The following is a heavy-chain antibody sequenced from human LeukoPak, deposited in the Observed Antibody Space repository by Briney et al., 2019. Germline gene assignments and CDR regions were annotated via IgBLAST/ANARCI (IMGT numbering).Heavy chain of an antibody. V-gene: IGHV4-34*01. CDR1: GGSFSGYY. CDR3: ARVIGGAADY. J-gene: IGHJ4*02. D-gene: IGHD4-17*01. CDR2: INHSGST. Sequence: SETLSLTCAVYGGSFSGYYWSWIRQPPGRGLEWIGEINHSGSTNYNPSLKSRVTISVDTSKKQCSLKLSSVTAADTAVYYCARVIGGAADYWGQGTLVTVSS.